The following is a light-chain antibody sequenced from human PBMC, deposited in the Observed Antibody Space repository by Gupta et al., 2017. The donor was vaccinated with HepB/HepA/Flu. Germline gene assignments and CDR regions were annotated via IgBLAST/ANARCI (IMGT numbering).Light chain of an antibody. Sequence: DIVITQTPLSLSVTPGQPASISSKSSQSLLQSGGKTYLYWYLQKPGQTPRLLIYEVSTRFSGVPDRFSGSGSGTDYTLTISRVEAEDVAVYYCMQSKKFPCTFGRGTKVEIK. CDR1: QSLLQSGGKTY. J-gene: IGKJ1*01. V-gene: IGKV2D-29*01. CDR3: MQSKKFPCT. CDR2: EVS.